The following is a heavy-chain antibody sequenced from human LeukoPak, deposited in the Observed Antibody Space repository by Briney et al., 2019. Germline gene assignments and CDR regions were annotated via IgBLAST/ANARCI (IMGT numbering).Heavy chain of an antibody. D-gene: IGHD3-9*01. CDR1: GLTISSYA. V-gene: IGHV3-23*01. CDR3: ATLVFDSSGYSYFDY. Sequence: GGSLRLSCAASGLTISSYAMSWVRQAQGRGLEWLSAISRSADNTYYADSVKGLFTISRDNSKNTLYLQMNSLRAEDTAVYYCATLVFDSSGYSYFDYWGPGTLVTVSS. CDR2: ISRSADNT. J-gene: IGHJ4*02.